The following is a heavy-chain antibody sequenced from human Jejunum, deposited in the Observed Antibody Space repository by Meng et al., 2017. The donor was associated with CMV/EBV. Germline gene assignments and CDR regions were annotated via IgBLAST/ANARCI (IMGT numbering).Heavy chain of an antibody. CDR3: AKGQSTDLGYYYDIDV. V-gene: IGHV4-4*07. J-gene: IGHJ6*02. D-gene: IGHD5/OR15-5a*01. CDR2: IYSGGST. CDR1: VDSTSNSY. Sequence: VQLKASCPGLVKPSGTVSLICTVSVDSTSNSYWNWIRQPAGKALEWVGRIYSGGSTNYNPSLKGRVTMSVDTSKNQISLRLTSVTAADTAMYFCAKGQSTDLGYYYDIDVWGHGTLVTVSS.